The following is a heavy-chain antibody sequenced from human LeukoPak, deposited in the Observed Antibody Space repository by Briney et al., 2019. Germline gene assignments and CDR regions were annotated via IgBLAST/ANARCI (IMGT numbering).Heavy chain of an antibody. J-gene: IGHJ4*02. Sequence: SETLSLTCTVSGGSINSGGYYWNWIRQHPGKGLEWIGYIYYSGSTDYNPSLKNRVTISVDTSKNQFSLKLSSVTAADTAVYYCARHDYYDYGRSNYPYYFDYWGQGTLVTVSS. CDR2: IYYSGST. CDR3: ARHDYYDYGRSNYPYYFDY. D-gene: IGHD4/OR15-4a*01. V-gene: IGHV4-31*03. CDR1: GGSINSGGYY.